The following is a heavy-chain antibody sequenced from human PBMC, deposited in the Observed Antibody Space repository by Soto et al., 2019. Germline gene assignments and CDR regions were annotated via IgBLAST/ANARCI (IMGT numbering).Heavy chain of an antibody. V-gene: IGHV4-59*08. CDR2: IYYSGST. J-gene: IGHJ4*02. CDR1: GGSISSYY. Sequence: QVQLQESGPGLVKPSETLSLTCTVSGGSISSYYWSWIRQPPGKGLEWIGYIYYSGSTNYNPSLKSRVTISVGTSKNQFSLTLSSGTAADTAGYYCARRYGPGFDYWGQGTLVTVSS. CDR3: ARRYGPGFDY. D-gene: IGHD4-17*01.